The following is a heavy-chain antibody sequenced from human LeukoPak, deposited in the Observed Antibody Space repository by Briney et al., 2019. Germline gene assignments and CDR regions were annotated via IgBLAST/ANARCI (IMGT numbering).Heavy chain of an antibody. D-gene: IGHD5-24*01. Sequence: ASVKVSCKASGGTFSSYAISWVRQAPGRGLEWMGGIIPIFGTSNYAQKFQGRVTITADKSTSTAYMELSSLRSEDTAVYYCASVEMGWGFDYWGQGTLVTVSS. CDR2: IIPIFGTS. J-gene: IGHJ4*02. CDR1: GGTFSSYA. CDR3: ASVEMGWGFDY. V-gene: IGHV1-69*06.